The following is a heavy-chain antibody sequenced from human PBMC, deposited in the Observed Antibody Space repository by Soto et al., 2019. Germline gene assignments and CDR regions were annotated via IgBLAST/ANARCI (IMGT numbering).Heavy chain of an antibody. D-gene: IGHD2-21*01. CDR1: GGGNLRDYR. V-gene: IGHV1-69*01. Sequence: QVQLVQSGAEVKEPGSSVKVSCKASGGGNLRDYRTTWVRRAPGQGLEWMGGIIPKLGSANYAQNFQGRVTVTEDESTNTVYMELRSLRSDDTAVYYCARGGDGYIFGAVYWGQGTPVTVSS. CDR3: ARGGDGYIFGAVY. CDR2: IIPKLGSA. J-gene: IGHJ4*02.